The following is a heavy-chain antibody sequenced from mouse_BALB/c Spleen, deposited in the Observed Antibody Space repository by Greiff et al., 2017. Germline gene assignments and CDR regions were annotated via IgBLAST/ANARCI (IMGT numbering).Heavy chain of an antibody. J-gene: IGHJ3*01. D-gene: IGHD2-3*01. CDR1: GYTFTSYW. Sequence: QVQLQQSGAELAKPGASVKMSCKASGYTFTSYWMHWVKQRPGQGLEWIGYINPSTGYTEYNQKFKDKATLTADKSSSTAYMQLSSLTSEDSAVYYCARYPREGGYYSWFAYWGQGTLVTVSA. CDR2: INPSTGYT. V-gene: IGHV1-7*01. CDR3: ARYPREGGYYSWFAY.